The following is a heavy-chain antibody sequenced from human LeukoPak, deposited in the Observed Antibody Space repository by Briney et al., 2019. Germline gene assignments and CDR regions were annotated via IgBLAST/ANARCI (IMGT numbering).Heavy chain of an antibody. V-gene: IGHV3-30-3*01. CDR3: AKDRGSSWYYYYYGMDV. J-gene: IGHJ6*02. CDR2: VSYDGSNK. D-gene: IGHD6-13*01. Sequence: GGSLRLSCAASGFTFNRYAMHWVRQAPGKGLEWMAVVSYDGSNKYYGDSVKGRFTISRDNSKNTLYLQMNSLRAEDTAVYYCAKDRGSSWYYYYYGMDVWGQGTTVTV. CDR1: GFTFNRYA.